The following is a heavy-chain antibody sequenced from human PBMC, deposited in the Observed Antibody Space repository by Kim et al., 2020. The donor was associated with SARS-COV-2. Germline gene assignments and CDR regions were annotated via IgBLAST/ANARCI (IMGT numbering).Heavy chain of an antibody. V-gene: IGHV1-18*04. J-gene: IGHJ6*02. CDR2: ISAYNGNP. CDR3: AREVGFGIVGATTRSARVPVSYGVDV. Sequence: ASVKVSCKASGYTFTSYCISWVRQAPGQGLEWMGWISAYNGNPNYAQKPQGRVTMTTDTSTSTAYMQLRSLRSDDTAVYYCAREVGFGIVGATTRSARVPVSYGVDVWGQGTTGTVSS. CDR1: GYTFTSYC. D-gene: IGHD1-26*01.